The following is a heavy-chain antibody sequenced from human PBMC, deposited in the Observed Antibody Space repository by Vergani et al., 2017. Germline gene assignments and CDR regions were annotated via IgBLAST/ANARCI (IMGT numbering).Heavy chain of an antibody. CDR1: GFTFSSYG. Sequence: QVHLVESGGGVVQPGRSLTLSCSASGFTFSSYGMHWVRQAPGKGLEWVACFWYDGSNKRYVESVKGRFTISRDNSKNTVYLQMNSLRADDTAVYYCARDFRVGAKILDSWGQGSLVTVTS. CDR2: FWYDGSNK. V-gene: IGHV3-33*01. J-gene: IGHJ4*02. CDR3: ARDFRVGAKILDS. D-gene: IGHD3-10*01.